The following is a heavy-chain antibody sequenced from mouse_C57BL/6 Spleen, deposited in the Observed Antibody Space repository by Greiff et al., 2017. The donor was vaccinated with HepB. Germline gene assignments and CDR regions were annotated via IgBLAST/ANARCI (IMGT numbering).Heavy chain of an antibody. CDR3: ARNGRGYYAMDY. J-gene: IGHJ4*01. Sequence: QVQLQQPGAELVMPGASVKLSCKASGYTFTSYWMHWVKQRSGQGLEWIGEIDPSDSYTNYNQKFKGKSTLTVDKSSSTAYMQLSSLTSEDSAVYYCARNGRGYYAMDYWGQGTSVTVSS. CDR1: GYTFTSYW. V-gene: IGHV1-69*01. CDR2: IDPSDSYT. D-gene: IGHD1-1*01.